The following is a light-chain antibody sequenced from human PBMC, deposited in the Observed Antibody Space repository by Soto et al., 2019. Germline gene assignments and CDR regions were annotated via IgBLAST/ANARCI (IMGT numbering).Light chain of an antibody. CDR3: QQDNSFFRVT. V-gene: IGKV1-12*01. CDR1: QGISSW. J-gene: IGKJ3*01. Sequence: DIQMTQSPSSVSASVGDRVSITCRASQGISSWLAWYQQKPGKAPKVLIYAASSLQSGLPSRFSGSGSGTDFTLTITGLLPEDVVTSYGQQDNSFFRVTCGPGTKVDIK. CDR2: AAS.